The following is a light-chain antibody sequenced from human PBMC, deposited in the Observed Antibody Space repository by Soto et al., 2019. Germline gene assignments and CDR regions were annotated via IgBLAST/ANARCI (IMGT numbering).Light chain of an antibody. CDR1: QSVSSY. V-gene: IGKV3-11*01. Sequence: EIVLTQSPATLSLSPGERATLSCRASQSVSSYLAWYQQKPGQAPRLLIYDASNRATGIPARFSGSGSGTDFALTIGSLEPEDFAAEYFQQRSNWPLITFGKGTRLQIK. CDR2: DAS. CDR3: QQRSNWPLIT. J-gene: IGKJ5*01.